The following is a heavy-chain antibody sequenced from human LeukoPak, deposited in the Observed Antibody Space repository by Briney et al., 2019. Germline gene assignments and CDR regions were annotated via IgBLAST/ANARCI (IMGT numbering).Heavy chain of an antibody. J-gene: IGHJ4*02. CDR2: ISDSGSTM. Sequence: GGSLRLSCAASGFTFSDYYMTWIRQGPGKGLEWLSYISDSGSTMYYADSLKGRFTISRDNAKNSLFLRMNSLRADDTAVYYCATVAAAGSGSDDILTGYYDNWGQGTLVTVST. D-gene: IGHD3-9*01. V-gene: IGHV3-11*01. CDR1: GFTFSDYY. CDR3: ATVAAAGSGSDDILTGYYDN.